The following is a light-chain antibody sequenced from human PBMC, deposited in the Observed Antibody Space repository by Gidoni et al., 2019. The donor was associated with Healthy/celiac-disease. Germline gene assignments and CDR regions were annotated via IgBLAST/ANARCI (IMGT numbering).Light chain of an antibody. Sequence: QSALTQPASGSGSPGQSITISCTGTSSDVGGYNYFSWYQQHPVKAPKLMIYDVSNRPSGVSNRFSGSESGNTASLTISGLQAEDEADYYCSSYTSSSTSLVFGGGTKLTVL. CDR3: SSYTSSSTSLV. V-gene: IGLV2-14*03. CDR1: SSDVGGYNY. J-gene: IGLJ3*02. CDR2: DVS.